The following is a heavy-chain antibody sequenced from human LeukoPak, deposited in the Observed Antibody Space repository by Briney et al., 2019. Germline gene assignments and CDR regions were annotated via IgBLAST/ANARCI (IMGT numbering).Heavy chain of an antibody. D-gene: IGHD3-22*01. Sequence: GASVKVSCKASGYTFTSYYMHWVRQAPGQGLEWVGWINPNSGGTNYAQNFQGRVTMTRDTSITTAYMELSRLRSDDTAVYYCARVLRGITMILVVDAFDIWGQGTGVTVSS. CDR1: GYTFTSYY. V-gene: IGHV1-2*02. CDR3: ARVLRGITMILVVDAFDI. CDR2: INPNSGGT. J-gene: IGHJ3*02.